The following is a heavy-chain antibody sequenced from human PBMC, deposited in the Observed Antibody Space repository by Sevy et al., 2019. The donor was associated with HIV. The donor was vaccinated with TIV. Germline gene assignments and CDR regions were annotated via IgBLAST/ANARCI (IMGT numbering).Heavy chain of an antibody. CDR3: ARRTCGGGDCYFVDY. D-gene: IGHD2-21*02. CDR2: IYPGDSDT. CDR1: GYSFTSYW. Sequence: GESLKISCKGSGYSFTSYWIGWVRQMPGKGLEWMGIIYPGDSDTRDSPSFQGQVTISADKSIITAYLQWSSLKASDTAMYYCARRTCGGGDCYFVDYWGQGTLVTVS. V-gene: IGHV5-51*01. J-gene: IGHJ4*02.